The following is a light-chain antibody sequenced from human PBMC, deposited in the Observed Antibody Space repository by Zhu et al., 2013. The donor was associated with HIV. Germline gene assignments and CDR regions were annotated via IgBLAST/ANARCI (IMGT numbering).Light chain of an antibody. Sequence: EIVLTQSPGTLSLSPGERATLSCRASQSISSDYFAWYHQKPGQAPRLLIYSASNRAAGIPDRFTGSGSGTDFTLTISRLEPEDFAVYYCHHYGRSRGTFGQGTKVEIK. J-gene: IGKJ1*01. V-gene: IGKV3-20*01. CDR1: QSISSDY. CDR2: SAS. CDR3: HHYGRSRGT.